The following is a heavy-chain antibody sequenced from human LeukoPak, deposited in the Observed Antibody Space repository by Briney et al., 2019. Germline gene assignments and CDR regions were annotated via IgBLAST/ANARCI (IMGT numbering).Heavy chain of an antibody. J-gene: IGHJ4*02. CDR3: ARDPHYTPFDY. CDR1: GYSISSGYY. D-gene: IGHD4-11*01. V-gene: IGHV4-38-2*02. CDR2: IYHSGST. Sequence: SETLSLTCTVSGYSISSGYYWGWIRQPPGKGLEWIGSIYHSGSTYYNPSLKSRVTISVDTSKNQFSLKLSSVTAADTAVYYCARDPHYTPFDYWGQGTLVTVSS.